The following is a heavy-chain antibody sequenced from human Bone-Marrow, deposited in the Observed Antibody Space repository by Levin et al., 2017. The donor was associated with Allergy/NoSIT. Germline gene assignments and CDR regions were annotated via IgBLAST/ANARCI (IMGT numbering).Heavy chain of an antibody. CDR3: ARDRTPNKSYADWFFHL. V-gene: IGHV3-11*01. J-gene: IGHJ2*01. Sequence: PGGSLRLSCTASGFTASDYYMSWIRQAPGKGLEWISYISQSGFTRRYGDSVKGRFTISRDNDKNSIYLQMDRLRVEDTAVYYCARDRTPNKSYADWFFHLWGRGALVTVSS. D-gene: IGHD1-14*01. CDR1: GFTASDYY. CDR2: ISQSGFTR.